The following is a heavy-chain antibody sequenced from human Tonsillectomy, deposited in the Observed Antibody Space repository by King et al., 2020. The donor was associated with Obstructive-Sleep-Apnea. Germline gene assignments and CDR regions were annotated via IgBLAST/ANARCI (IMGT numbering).Heavy chain of an antibody. CDR3: ASNIAVPAHGAFDI. V-gene: IGHV4-59*08. CDR1: GGSISHYF. J-gene: IGHJ3*02. Sequence: VQLQESGPGLVKPSETLSLTCTVSGGSISHYFWSWIRQPPGKGLAWIGYIYYSGSTNYNPSLKSRVTISVDTSKNQFSLRLSSVTAADTAMYYCASNIAVPAHGAFDIWGQGTMVTVSS. D-gene: IGHD6-19*01. CDR2: IYYSGST.